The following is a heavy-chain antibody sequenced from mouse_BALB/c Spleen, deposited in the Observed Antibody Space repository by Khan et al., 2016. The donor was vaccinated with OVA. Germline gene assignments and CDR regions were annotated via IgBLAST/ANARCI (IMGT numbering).Heavy chain of an antibody. Sequence: LQQPGSELVRPGASVKLSCKASGYTFTSYWMHWVKQRPGQGLEWIGNIYPGSGSTNYDEKFKSKVTLTVDTSSSTVYMQLSSLTSEDSAVYYCTRGEYDGDYWGQGTTLTGSS. D-gene: IGHD2-4*01. CDR1: GYTFTSYW. CDR2: IYPGSGST. J-gene: IGHJ2*01. V-gene: IGHV1S22*01. CDR3: TRGEYDGDY.